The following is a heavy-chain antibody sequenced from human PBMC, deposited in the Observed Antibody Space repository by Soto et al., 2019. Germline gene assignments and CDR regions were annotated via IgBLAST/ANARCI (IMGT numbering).Heavy chain of an antibody. J-gene: IGHJ5*02. CDR3: ATRITVFGLLIPPFDP. CDR1: GDSVSSNSAA. Sequence: SQTLSLPCAISGDSVSSNSAAWNWIRQSPSRGLEWLGRTYYRSKWYNDYAVSVKSRITINPDTSKNQFSLRLSSVTAADTAIYYCATRITVFGLLIPPFDPWGQGTQVTVSS. D-gene: IGHD3-3*01. CDR2: TYYRSKWYN. V-gene: IGHV6-1*01.